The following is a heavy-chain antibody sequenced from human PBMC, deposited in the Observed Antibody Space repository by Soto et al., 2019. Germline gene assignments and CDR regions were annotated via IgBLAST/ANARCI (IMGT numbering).Heavy chain of an antibody. CDR3: ARGPGTAPAWYYYYYMDV. V-gene: IGHV1-8*01. D-gene: IGHD3-10*01. Sequence: ASVKVSCKASGYTFTSYDINWVRQATGQGLEWMGWMNPNSGNTGYAQKFQGRVTMTRNTSISTAYMELSSLRSEDTAVYYCARGPGTAPAWYYYYYMDVWGKGTKVTVSS. J-gene: IGHJ6*03. CDR2: MNPNSGNT. CDR1: GYTFTSYD.